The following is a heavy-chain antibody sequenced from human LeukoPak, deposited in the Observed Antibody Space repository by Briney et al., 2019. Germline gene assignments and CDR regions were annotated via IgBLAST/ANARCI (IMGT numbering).Heavy chain of an antibody. CDR2: IYYSGST. V-gene: IGHV4-59*01. CDR1: GGSISSYY. J-gene: IGHJ4*02. D-gene: IGHD3-22*01. CDR3: ARAPYCYEAFDY. Sequence: PSETLSLTCTVSGGSISSYYWSWIRQPPGKGLEWIGYIYYSGSTNYNPSLKSRVTISVDTSKNQFSLKLSSVTAADTAVYYCARAPYCYEAFDYWGQGTLVTVSS.